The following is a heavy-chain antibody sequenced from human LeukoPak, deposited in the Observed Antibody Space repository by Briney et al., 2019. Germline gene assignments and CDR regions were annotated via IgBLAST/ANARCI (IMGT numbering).Heavy chain of an antibody. J-gene: IGHJ4*02. CDR3: ARRAAYGYFDY. D-gene: IGHD2-21*01. V-gene: IGHV4-59*01. Sequence: SPSETLSLTCTVSGGSISSYYWSWIRQPPGKGLEWIGYIYYGGSTNYNPSLKSRVTISVDTSKNQFSLKLSSVTAADTAVYYCARRAAYGYFDYWGQGTLVTVSS. CDR1: GGSISSYY. CDR2: IYYGGST.